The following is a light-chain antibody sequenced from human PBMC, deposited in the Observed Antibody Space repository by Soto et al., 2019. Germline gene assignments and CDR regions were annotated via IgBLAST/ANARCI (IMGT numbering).Light chain of an antibody. CDR2: EGS. V-gene: IGLV2-23*01. J-gene: IGLJ3*02. Sequence: QSAMTQPASVSGSPGQSITISCTGTSSDVGSYNLVSWYQQHPGKAPKLMIYEGSKRPSGVSNRFSGSKSGNTASLTISGLHAEDEADYYCCSYAGSSTWVFGGGTKVT. CDR1: SSDVGSYNL. CDR3: CSYAGSSTWV.